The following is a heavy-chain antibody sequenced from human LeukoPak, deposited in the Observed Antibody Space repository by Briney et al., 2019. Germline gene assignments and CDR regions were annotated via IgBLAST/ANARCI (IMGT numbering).Heavy chain of an antibody. V-gene: IGHV4-59*01. J-gene: IGHJ4*02. CDR1: GGSISSYY. Sequence: SETLSLTCTVSGGSISSYYWSWIRQPPGKGLEWIGYIYYSGSTNYNPSLKSRVTISVDTSKNQFSLKLSTVTAADTAVYYCARAVAGHFDYWGQGTLVTVSS. D-gene: IGHD6-19*01. CDR3: ARAVAGHFDY. CDR2: IYYSGST.